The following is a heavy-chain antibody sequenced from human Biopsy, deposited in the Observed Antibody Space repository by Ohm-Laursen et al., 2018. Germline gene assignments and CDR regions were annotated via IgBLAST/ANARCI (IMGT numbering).Heavy chain of an antibody. D-gene: IGHD3-16*02. CDR3: ARGEVTFGELIVSLDS. V-gene: IGHV1-18*01. CDR1: GYIFISYS. Sequence: SVKVSCKTSGYIFISYSITWVRQAPGQGLEWMGWIRPLNGDTKYGQKFQDRVTMTTDTSTSTVYMELTSLRSDDTAVYYCARGEVTFGELIVSLDSWGQGTLVTVSS. J-gene: IGHJ4*02. CDR2: IRPLNGDT.